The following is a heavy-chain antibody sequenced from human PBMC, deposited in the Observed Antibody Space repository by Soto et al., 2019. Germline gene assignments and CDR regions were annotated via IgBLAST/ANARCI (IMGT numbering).Heavy chain of an antibody. D-gene: IGHD6-13*01. CDR1: GGTFSSYF. J-gene: IGHJ6*02. Sequence: QVQLVQSGAEVKKAGSSVKVSCKVSGGTFSSYFINWVRQAPGQGLEWVGGIIPVFGTASYAEKFQGRVTITADESTSTAYLELSSLRTYDTAVYYCARETPSAAAAYYYYGLDVRGQGTTVTVPS. CDR2: IIPVFGTA. CDR3: ARETPSAAAAYYYYGLDV. V-gene: IGHV1-69*01.